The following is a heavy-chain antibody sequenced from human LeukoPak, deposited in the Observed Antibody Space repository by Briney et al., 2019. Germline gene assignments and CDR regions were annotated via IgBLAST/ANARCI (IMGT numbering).Heavy chain of an antibody. CDR1: GFTFSSYA. D-gene: IGHD6-19*01. CDR3: AKDGYSSGWYGY. Sequence: GGSLRLSCAASGFTFSSYAMSWVRQAPGKGLEWVSAISGSGGSTYSADSVKGRFTISRDNSKNTLYLQMNSLRAEDTAVYYCAKDGYSSGWYGYWGQGTLVTVSS. CDR2: ISGSGGST. V-gene: IGHV3-23*01. J-gene: IGHJ4*02.